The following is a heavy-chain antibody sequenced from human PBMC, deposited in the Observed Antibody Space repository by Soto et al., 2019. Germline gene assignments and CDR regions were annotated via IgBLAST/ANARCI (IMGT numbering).Heavy chain of an antibody. CDR1: GFTFSSYA. V-gene: IGHV3-23*01. CDR3: ARDYDFWSGPDNYFDY. CDR2: ISGSGGST. D-gene: IGHD3-3*01. Sequence: GGSLRLSCAASGFTFSSYAMSWVRQAPGKGLEWVSAISGSGGSTYYADSVKGRFTISRDNSKNTLYLQMNSPRAEDTAVYYCARDYDFWSGPDNYFDYWGQGTLVTVSS. J-gene: IGHJ4*02.